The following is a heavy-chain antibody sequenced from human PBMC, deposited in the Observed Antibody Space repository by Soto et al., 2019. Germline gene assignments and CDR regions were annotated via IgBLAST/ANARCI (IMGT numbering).Heavy chain of an antibody. CDR1: GVTFSSYA. J-gene: IGHJ6*02. CDR2: ISGSGGST. D-gene: IGHD3-10*02. Sequence: GGSLKLSCAASGVTFSSYAMSWVRQAPGKGLEWVSAISGSGGSTYYADSVKGRFTISRDNSKNTLYLQMNSLRAEDTAVYYCATMNGYYYVHSSWRDYYGMDVWGQGTTVTV. V-gene: IGHV3-23*01. CDR3: ATMNGYYYVHSSWRDYYGMDV.